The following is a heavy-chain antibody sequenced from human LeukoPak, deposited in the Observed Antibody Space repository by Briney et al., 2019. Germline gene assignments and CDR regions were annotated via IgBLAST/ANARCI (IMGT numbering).Heavy chain of an antibody. CDR1: GGTFSSYA. V-gene: IGHV1-46*01. CDR3: ARDGHAIDY. Sequence: ASVKVSCKASGGTFSSYAISWVRQAPGQGLEWMGVINPSGGSTSYAQKFQGRVTMTRDTSTSTVYMELSSLRSEDTAVYYCARDGHAIDYWGQGTLVTVSS. J-gene: IGHJ4*02. CDR2: INPSGGST.